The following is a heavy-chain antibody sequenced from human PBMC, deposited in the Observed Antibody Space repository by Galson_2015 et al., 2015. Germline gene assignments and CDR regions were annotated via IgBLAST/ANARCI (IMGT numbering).Heavy chain of an antibody. D-gene: IGHD3-16*01. CDR1: GFTFSSCD. Sequence: SLRLSCAASGFTFSSCDMNWVRQAPGKGLEWVSYITGGGSSVNYADSVKGRFTISRDNAKNSLYLQMNSLRAEDTAVYYCARGLYDYIWGSHATGDYWGQGTLVTVSS. J-gene: IGHJ4*02. V-gene: IGHV3-48*03. CDR3: ARGLYDYIWGSHATGDY. CDR2: ITGGGSSV.